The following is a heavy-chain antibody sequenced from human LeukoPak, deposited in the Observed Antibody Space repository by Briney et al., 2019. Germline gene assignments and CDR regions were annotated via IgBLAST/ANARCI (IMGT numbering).Heavy chain of an antibody. D-gene: IGHD3-10*01. V-gene: IGHV4-4*02. CDR2: IYHSGST. Sequence: GSLRLSCAASGFTFSSYWMSWVRQSPGKGLEWIGEIYHSGSTNYNPSLKSRVTISVDKSKNQFSLKLNYVTAADTAVYYCVRGFGDPFDHWGQGTLVTVSS. CDR3: VRGFGDPFDH. CDR1: GFTFSSYW. J-gene: IGHJ4*02.